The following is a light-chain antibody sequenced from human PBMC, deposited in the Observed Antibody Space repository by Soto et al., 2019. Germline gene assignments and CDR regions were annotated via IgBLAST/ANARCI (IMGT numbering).Light chain of an antibody. J-gene: IGKJ1*01. CDR1: QSVSSN. Sequence: EIVMTQSPAPLSVSPGERATLSCRASQSVSSNLAWYQQKPGQAPRLLIYGASTRATGIPARFSGSGSGTEFTLTISSLQSEDFAIYFCQQYNNWPPDRTFGQGTKVESK. CDR2: GAS. V-gene: IGKV3-15*01. CDR3: QQYNNWPPDRT.